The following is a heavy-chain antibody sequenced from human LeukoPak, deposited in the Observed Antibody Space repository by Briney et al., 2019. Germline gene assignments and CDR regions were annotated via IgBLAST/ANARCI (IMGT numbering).Heavy chain of an antibody. CDR2: INPNSGGT. CDR1: GYTFTCYY. CDR3: ARDRYCSSTSCFRFDY. J-gene: IGHJ4*02. V-gene: IGHV1-2*02. Sequence: GASVKVSCKASGYTFTCYYMHWVRQAPGQGLEWMGWINPNSGGTNYAQKFQGRVTMTRDTSISTAYMELSRLRSDDTAVYYCARDRYCSSTSCFRFDYWGQGTLVTVSS. D-gene: IGHD2-2*01.